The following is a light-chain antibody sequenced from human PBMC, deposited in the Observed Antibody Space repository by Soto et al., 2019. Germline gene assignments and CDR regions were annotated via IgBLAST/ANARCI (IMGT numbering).Light chain of an antibody. CDR3: QQSFSNYLT. J-gene: IGKJ4*01. Sequence: DILMTQSPSSLSASVGDRVTITCRASQNIRGFLHWYQQKPGKAPKLLIYGTSNLESGVPSRFGGSGSGTDFTLTISGLQPDDFATYYCQQSFSNYLTFGGGTKVEIK. CDR1: QNIRGF. CDR2: GTS. V-gene: IGKV1-39*01.